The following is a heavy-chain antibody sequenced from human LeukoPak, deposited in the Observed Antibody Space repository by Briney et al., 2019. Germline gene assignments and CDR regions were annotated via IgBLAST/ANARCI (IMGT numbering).Heavy chain of an antibody. D-gene: IGHD6-19*01. CDR2: VYYTGDT. V-gene: IGHV4-39*07. Sequence: SETLSLTCTVSGGSISTGDYYWGWIRQPPGKGLEWIGTVYYTGDTYYNPSLKSRVIISVDTSQNHFSLKLSSVTAADTAVYYCAAIIALADTYDGFDVWGQGTMVTVSS. J-gene: IGHJ3*01. CDR3: AAIIALADTYDGFDV. CDR1: GGSISTGDYY.